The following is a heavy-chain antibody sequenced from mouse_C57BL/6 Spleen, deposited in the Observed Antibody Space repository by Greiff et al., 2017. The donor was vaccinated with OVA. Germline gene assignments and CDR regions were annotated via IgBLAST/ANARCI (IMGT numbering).Heavy chain of an antibody. V-gene: IGHV5-16*01. CDR2: INYDGSST. CDR1: GFTFSDYY. J-gene: IGHJ2*01. Sequence: EVQLVESEGGLVQPGSSMKLSCTASGFTFSDYYMAWVRQVPEKGLEWVANINYDGSSTYYLDSLKSRFIISRDNAKNILYLQMSSLKSEDTATYYCARERENYFDDWGQGTTLTVSS. CDR3: ARERENYFDD.